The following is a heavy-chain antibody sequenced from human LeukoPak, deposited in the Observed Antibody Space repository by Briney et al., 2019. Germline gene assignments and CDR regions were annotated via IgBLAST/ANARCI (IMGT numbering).Heavy chain of an antibody. Sequence: ASVKVSCKASGYTFTGYYMHWVRQAPGQGLEWMGWINPNSGGTNYAQKFQGRVTMTRDTSISTAYMELSRLRSDDTAVYYCAGLGGVSGSILRDYYYYMDVWGKGTTVTVSS. CDR3: AGLGGVSGSILRDYYYYMDV. V-gene: IGHV1-2*02. CDR2: INPNSGGT. CDR1: GYTFTGYY. J-gene: IGHJ6*03. D-gene: IGHD3-3*01.